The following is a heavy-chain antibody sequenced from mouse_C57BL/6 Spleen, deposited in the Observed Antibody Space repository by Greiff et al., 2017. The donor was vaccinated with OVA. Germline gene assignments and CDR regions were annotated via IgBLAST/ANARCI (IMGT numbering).Heavy chain of an antibody. D-gene: IGHD2-4*01. CDR3: AIDEGLGGYFDV. CDR2: INYDGSST. J-gene: IGHJ1*03. V-gene: IGHV5-16*01. Sequence: EVKLVESEGGLVQPGSSMKLSCTASGFTFSDYYMAWVRQVPEKGLEWVANINYDGSSTYYLDSLKSRFIISRDNAKNILYLQMSSLKSEDTATYYCAIDEGLGGYFDVWGTGTTVTVSS. CDR1: GFTFSDYY.